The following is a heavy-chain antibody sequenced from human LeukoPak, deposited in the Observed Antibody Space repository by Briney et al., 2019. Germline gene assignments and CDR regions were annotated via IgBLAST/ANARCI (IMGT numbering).Heavy chain of an antibody. CDR1: GGSFSGYY. J-gene: IGHJ6*03. V-gene: IGHV4-34*01. CDR3: ARHARFLGYYYYMDV. CDR2: INHSGST. D-gene: IGHD2-2*01. Sequence: PSETLSLTCAVYGGSFSGYYWSWIRQPPGKGLEWIGEINHSGSTNYNPSLKSRVTISVDTSKNQFSLKLSSVTAADTAVYYCARHARFLGYYYYMDVWGKGTTVTVSS.